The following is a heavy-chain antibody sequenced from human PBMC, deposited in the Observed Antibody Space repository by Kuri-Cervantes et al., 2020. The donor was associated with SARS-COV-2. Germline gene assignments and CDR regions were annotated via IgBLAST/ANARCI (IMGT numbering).Heavy chain of an antibody. D-gene: IGHD6-19*01. J-gene: IGHJ4*02. V-gene: IGHV3-30-3*01. CDR2: ISYDGSNK. CDR3: ARDQGAHIAVAVVFDY. CDR1: GFTFSSYA. Sequence: GESLKISCAASGFTFSSYAMHWVRQAPGKGLEWVAVISYDGSNKYYAGSVKGRFTISRDNSKNTLYLQMNSLRAEDTAVYYCARDQGAHIAVAVVFDYWGQGTLVTVSS.